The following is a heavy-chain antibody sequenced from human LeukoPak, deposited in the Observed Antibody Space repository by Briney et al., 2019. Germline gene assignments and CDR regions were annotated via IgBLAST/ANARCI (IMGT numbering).Heavy chain of an antibody. V-gene: IGHV3-23*01. Sequence: GGSLRLSCAASDFNFITYAMSWVRQAPGKGLEWVSTISGVGDVTYYADSVKGRFTISRDNSKNTLYLQMNSLRAEDTAVYYCAKDSTVRGVMWYFDYWGQGTLVTVSS. CDR3: AKDSTVRGVMWYFDY. J-gene: IGHJ4*02. D-gene: IGHD3-10*01. CDR1: DFNFITYA. CDR2: ISGVGDVT.